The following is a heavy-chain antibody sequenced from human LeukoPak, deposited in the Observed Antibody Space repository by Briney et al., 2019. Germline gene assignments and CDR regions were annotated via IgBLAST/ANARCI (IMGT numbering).Heavy chain of an antibody. CDR2: IYYSGST. D-gene: IGHD1-26*01. CDR1: GGSISSSSYY. Sequence: SETLSLTCTVSGGSISSSSYYWGWIRQPPGKGLEWIGSIYYSGSTYYNPSLKSRVTISVDTSKNQFSLKLSSVTAADTAVYYCARDAGRKWELPKENWFDPWGQGTLVTVSS. V-gene: IGHV4-39*07. CDR3: ARDAGRKWELPKENWFDP. J-gene: IGHJ5*02.